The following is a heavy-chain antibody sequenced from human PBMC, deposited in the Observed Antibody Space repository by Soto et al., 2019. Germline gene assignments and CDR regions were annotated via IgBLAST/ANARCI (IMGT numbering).Heavy chain of an antibody. V-gene: IGHV3-72*01. CDR2: IRNKPQIYPT. Sequence: EVQLVESGGDLVQPGGSLRLSCVASGFTLSDHYMDWVRQAPGKGLGWVGLIRNKPQIYPTDYAESVKGRFTISRDDSKNSLYLQMSSLTTEDTAIYYCADLTWGGYYLPWGQGTLVTVSS. CDR3: ADLTWGGYYLP. J-gene: IGHJ4*02. CDR1: GFTLSDHY. D-gene: IGHD3-22*01.